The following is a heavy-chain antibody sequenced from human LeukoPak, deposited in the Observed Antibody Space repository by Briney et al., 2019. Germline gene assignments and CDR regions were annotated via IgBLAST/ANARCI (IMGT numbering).Heavy chain of an antibody. CDR2: IKSDGGT. CDR3: ARAPSENGGYYPEYFRH. V-gene: IGHV3-74*01. J-gene: IGHJ1*01. Sequence: GGSLRLSCAASGFTFSTYWMHWVRQAPGKGLVWVSRIKSDGGTNYADSVKGRFTISRDNAKKTVSLQMNSLRPEDTGVYYSARAPSENGGYYPEYFRHCCQGTLVTVSS. D-gene: IGHD3-22*01. CDR1: GFTFSTYW.